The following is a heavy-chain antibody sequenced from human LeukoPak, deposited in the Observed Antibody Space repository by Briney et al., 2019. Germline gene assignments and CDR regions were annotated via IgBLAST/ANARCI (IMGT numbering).Heavy chain of an antibody. D-gene: IGHD3-22*01. CDR3: ARGEYYHDGGY. J-gene: IGHJ4*02. V-gene: IGHV3-7*04. Sequence: GGSLRLSCAASGFTFSSYWMSWVRQAPGKGLEWVANIKQNGSQKYYVDSVKGRFTISRDNAKNSLFLQMNSLRAEETAVYYCARGEYYHDGGYWGQGTLVTVSS. CDR2: IKQNGSQK. CDR1: GFTFSSYW.